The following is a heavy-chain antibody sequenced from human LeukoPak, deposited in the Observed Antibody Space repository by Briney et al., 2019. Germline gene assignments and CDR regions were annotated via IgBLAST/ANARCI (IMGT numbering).Heavy chain of an antibody. CDR2: INPNSGGT. CDR1: GYTFTGYC. Sequence: ASVKVSCKASGYTFTGYCMHWVRQAPGQGLEWMGWINPNSGGTNYAQKFQGRVTMTRDTSISTAYMELSRLRSDDTAVYYCAKPGRDVWFGEKNWFDPWGQGTLVTVSS. D-gene: IGHD3-10*01. V-gene: IGHV1-2*02. CDR3: AKPGRDVWFGEKNWFDP. J-gene: IGHJ5*02.